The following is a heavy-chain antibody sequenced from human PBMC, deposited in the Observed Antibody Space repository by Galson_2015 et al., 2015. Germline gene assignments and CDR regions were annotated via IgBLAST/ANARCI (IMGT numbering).Heavy chain of an antibody. CDR2: ITSASATI. J-gene: IGHJ4*02. V-gene: IGHV3-48*02. CDR3: ASSNY. Sequence: WLSYITSASATICYADSVKGRFTISRDNAKDSLYLQMNSLRDDDTAVYYCASSNYWGQGTLVTVSS. D-gene: IGHD3-10*01.